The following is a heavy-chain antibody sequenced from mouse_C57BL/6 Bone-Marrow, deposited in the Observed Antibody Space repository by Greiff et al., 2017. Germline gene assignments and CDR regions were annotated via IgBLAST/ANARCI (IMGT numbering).Heavy chain of an antibody. D-gene: IGHD2-4*01. CDR1: GYTFTSYW. J-gene: IGHJ1*03. Sequence: QVQLKQPGAELVKPGASVKLSCKASGYTFTSYWMHWAKQRPGQGLEWIGMIHPNSGSTNYNEKFKSKATLTVDKSSSTAYMQLSSLTSEDSAVYYCANDYDGVWYFDVWGTGTTVTVSS. CDR2: IHPNSGST. V-gene: IGHV1-64*01. CDR3: ANDYDGVWYFDV.